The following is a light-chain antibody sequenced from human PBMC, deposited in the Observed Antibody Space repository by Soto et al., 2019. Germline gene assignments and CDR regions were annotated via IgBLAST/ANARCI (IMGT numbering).Light chain of an antibody. V-gene: IGKV3-15*01. Sequence: EILMTQSPATLSVFPGARATPACGASQSVSSYLAWYQQKPGQAPRLLIYDASTRATGIPARFSGSGSGTEFTLTISSLQSEDFAVYYCQQYKKWPRTFGHGTKVDIK. J-gene: IGKJ1*01. CDR3: QQYKKWPRT. CDR2: DAS. CDR1: QSVSSY.